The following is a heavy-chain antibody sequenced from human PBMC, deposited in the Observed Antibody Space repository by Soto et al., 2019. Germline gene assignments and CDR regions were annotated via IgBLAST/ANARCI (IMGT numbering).Heavy chain of an antibody. CDR1: GFTFSSYW. CDR3: ARGRNHPELLLWFGESGDYMDV. J-gene: IGHJ6*03. V-gene: IGHV3-74*01. CDR2: INSDGSST. D-gene: IGHD3-10*01. Sequence: GGSLRLSCAASGFTFSSYWMHWVRQAPGKGLVWVSRINSDGSSTSYADSVKGRFTISRDNAKNTLYLQMNSLRAEDTAVYYCARGRNHPELLLWFGESGDYMDVWGKGTTVTVSS.